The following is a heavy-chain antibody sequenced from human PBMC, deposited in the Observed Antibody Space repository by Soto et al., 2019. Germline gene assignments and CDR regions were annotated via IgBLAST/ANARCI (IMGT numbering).Heavy chain of an antibody. J-gene: IGHJ5*02. CDR3: ARDPIVVVVAAKAYNWFDP. D-gene: IGHD2-15*01. CDR1: GYTFTGYY. Sequence: SVKVSCKSSGYTFTGYYMHWVRQAPGQGLEWMGWINPNSGGTNYAQKFQGRVTMTRDTSISTAYMELSRLRSDDTAVYYCARDPIVVVVAAKAYNWFDPWGQGTLVTVSS. CDR2: INPNSGGT. V-gene: IGHV1-2*02.